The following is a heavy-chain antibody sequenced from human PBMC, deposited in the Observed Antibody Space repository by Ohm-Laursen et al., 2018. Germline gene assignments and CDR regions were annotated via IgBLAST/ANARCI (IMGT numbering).Heavy chain of an antibody. V-gene: IGHV1-46*01. J-gene: IGHJ4*02. CDR2: INPSGGST. D-gene: IGHD1-26*01. CDR3: ARDKSVQVGATMSHRTGWDY. CDR1: GYTFTSYY. Sequence: SSVKVSCNASGYTFTSYYMHWVRQAPGQGLEWMGIINPSGGSTSYAQKFQGRVTMTRDTSTSTVYLEMSSLRSEDTAMYYCARDKSVQVGATMSHRTGWDYWGQGTLVTVSS.